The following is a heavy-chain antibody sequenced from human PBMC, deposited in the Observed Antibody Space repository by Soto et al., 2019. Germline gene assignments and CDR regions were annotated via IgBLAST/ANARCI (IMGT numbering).Heavy chain of an antibody. CDR2: IYSGGST. V-gene: IGHV3-53*04. D-gene: IGHD3-16*02. CDR1: GFTVSSNY. Sequence: EVQLVESGGGLVQPGGSLRLSCAASGFTVSSNYMSWVRQAPGKGLEWVSVIYSGGSTYYADSVKGRFTISRHNSKNTFNLKMNSRRARDTALYYGGRGAVIEEPNRFPFVIGGQGPMVPVS. CDR3: GRGAVIEEPNRFPFVI. J-gene: IGHJ3*02.